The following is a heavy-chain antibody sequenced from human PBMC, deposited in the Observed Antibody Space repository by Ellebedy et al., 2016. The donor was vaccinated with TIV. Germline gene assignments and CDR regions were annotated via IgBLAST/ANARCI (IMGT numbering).Heavy chain of an antibody. CDR1: GYSISRAYY. CDR2: IYHSGST. V-gene: IGHV4-38-2*02. CDR3: ARAQYCTSADCSYGLDV. Sequence: SETLSLXXNVSGYSISRAYYWGWIRQPPGKRLEWIGSIYHSGSTYYNPSLKSRVTISVDTSKNQFSLKVSSVTAADTAVYYCARAQYCTSADCSYGLDVWGQGTTVTVSS. J-gene: IGHJ6*02. D-gene: IGHD2-2*01.